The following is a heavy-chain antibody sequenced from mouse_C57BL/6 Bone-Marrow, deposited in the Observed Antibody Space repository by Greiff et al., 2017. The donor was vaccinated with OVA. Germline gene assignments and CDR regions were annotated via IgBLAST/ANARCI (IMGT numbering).Heavy chain of an antibody. D-gene: IGHD4-1*01. CDR3: AKPNWDVGYFDV. CDR1: GYTFTSYG. Sequence: QVQLQQSGAELARPGASVKLSCKASGYTFTSYGISWVKQRTGQGLEWIGEIYPRSGNTYYNEKFKGKATLTADKSSSTAYMELRSLTSEDSAVYFCAKPNWDVGYFDVWGTGTTVTVSS. V-gene: IGHV1-81*01. CDR2: IYPRSGNT. J-gene: IGHJ1*03.